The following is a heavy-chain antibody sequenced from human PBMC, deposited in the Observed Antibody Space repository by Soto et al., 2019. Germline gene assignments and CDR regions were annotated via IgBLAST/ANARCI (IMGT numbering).Heavy chain of an antibody. CDR1: GGTFSSYA. CDR2: IIPIFGTA. CDR3: ARSREGRDYDFWSGYLIDAFDI. D-gene: IGHD3-3*01. Sequence: ASVKVSCKASGGTFSSYAISWVRQAPGQGLEWMGGIIPIFGTANYAQKFQGRVTITADESTSTAYMELSSLRSEDTAVYYCARSREGRDYDFWSGYLIDAFDIWGQGTMVTVSS. J-gene: IGHJ3*02. V-gene: IGHV1-69*13.